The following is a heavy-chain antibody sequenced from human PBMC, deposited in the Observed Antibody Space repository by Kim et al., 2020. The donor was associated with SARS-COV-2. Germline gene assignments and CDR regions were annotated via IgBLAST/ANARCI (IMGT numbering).Heavy chain of an antibody. D-gene: IGHD6-19*01. CDR2: INHSGST. CDR3: ARAPDVKHSSGWEDSPARLYYFDY. J-gene: IGHJ4*02. CDR1: GGSFSGYY. V-gene: IGHV4-34*01. Sequence: SETLSLTCAVYGGSFSGYYWSWIRQPPGKGLEWIGEINHSGSTNYNPSLKSRVTISVDTSKNQFSLKLSSVTAADTAVYYCARAPDVKHSSGWEDSPARLYYFDYWGQGTLVTVSS.